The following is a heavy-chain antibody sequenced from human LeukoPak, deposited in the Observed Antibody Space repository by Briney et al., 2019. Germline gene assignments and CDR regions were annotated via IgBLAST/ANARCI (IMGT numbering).Heavy chain of an antibody. CDR2: INTGNGNT. D-gene: IGHD3-22*01. CDR1: GYTFTNYG. V-gene: IGHV1-3*04. J-gene: IGHJ1*01. CDR3: ARVPLSDPSGHYYPH. Sequence: GASVKVSCKTSGYTFTNYGMHWVRQAPRQRPEWMGWINTGNGNTKSSQKFQDRVTLTRDTSASTAYVELNSLSSEDTAVYYCARVPLSDPSGHYYPHWGQGTLVTVSS.